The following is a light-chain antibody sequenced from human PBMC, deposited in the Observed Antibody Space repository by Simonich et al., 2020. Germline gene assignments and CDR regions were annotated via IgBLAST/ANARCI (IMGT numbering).Light chain of an antibody. J-gene: IGLJ3*02. CDR2: EGS. Sequence: QSALTQPASVSVSPGQSITISCTGTSSEVGSYNLVSWYQQHPGKAPKHMIYEGSKRPSGVSNRFSGSKSGNTASLTISGLQAEDEADYYCCSYAGSSTWVFGGGTKLTVL. CDR3: CSYAGSSTWV. CDR1: SSEVGSYNL. V-gene: IGLV2-23*01.